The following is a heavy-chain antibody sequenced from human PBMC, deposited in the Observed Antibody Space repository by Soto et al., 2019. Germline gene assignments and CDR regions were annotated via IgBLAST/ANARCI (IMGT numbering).Heavy chain of an antibody. J-gene: IGHJ1*01. CDR2: ISWDGGST. V-gene: IGHV3-43*01. D-gene: IGHD3-22*01. CDR1: GFTFDDYT. Sequence: GGSLRLSCAASGFTFDDYTMHWVRQAPGKGLEWVSLISWDGGSTYYADSVKGRFTISRDNSKNSLYLQMNSLRTEDTALYYCAKGKRDHYYDSSGYYSEYFQHWGQGTLVTVSS. CDR3: AKGKRDHYYDSSGYYSEYFQH.